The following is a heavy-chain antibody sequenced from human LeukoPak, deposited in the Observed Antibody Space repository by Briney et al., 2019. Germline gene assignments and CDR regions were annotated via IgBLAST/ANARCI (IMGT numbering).Heavy chain of an antibody. CDR3: ARFYDSSGYHNN. D-gene: IGHD3-22*01. Sequence: ASVKVSCKASGYTFTGYYTHWVRQAPGQGLEWMGRINPNSGGTNYAQKFQGRVTMTRDTSISTAYMELSRLRSDDTAVYYCARFYDSSGYHNNWGQGTLVTVSS. CDR1: GYTFTGYY. V-gene: IGHV1-2*06. CDR2: INPNSGGT. J-gene: IGHJ4*02.